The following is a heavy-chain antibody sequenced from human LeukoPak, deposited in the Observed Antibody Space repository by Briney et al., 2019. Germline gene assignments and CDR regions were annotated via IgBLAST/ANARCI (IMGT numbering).Heavy chain of an antibody. CDR3: TGNYYGSGSYADFDY. CDR1: GFTFSGSA. Sequence: GGSLRLSCAASGFTFSGSALHWVRQASGKGLEWVGRIRSTANGYAIAYAASVKGRFTISRDDSKNTAYLQMDSLKTEDTAVYYCTGNYYGSGSYADFDYWGQGTLVTVSS. V-gene: IGHV3-73*01. CDR2: IRSTANGYAI. J-gene: IGHJ4*02. D-gene: IGHD3-10*01.